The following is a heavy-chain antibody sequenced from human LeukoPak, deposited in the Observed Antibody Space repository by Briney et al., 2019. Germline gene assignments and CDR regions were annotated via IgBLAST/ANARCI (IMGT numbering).Heavy chain of an antibody. D-gene: IGHD3-10*01. CDR3: EKHGTIVRGVKGDY. CDR2: ISSSSSYT. CDR1: GFTVSDYY. J-gene: IGHJ4*02. V-gene: IGHV3-11*06. Sequence: GGSLRLSCTASGFTVSDYYRSWIRQAPGKGLEWVSSISSSSSYTNYADSVKGRFTISRDNAKNSLYLQMNSLRAEDTAVYYCEKHGTIVRGVKGDYWGQGTLVTVSS.